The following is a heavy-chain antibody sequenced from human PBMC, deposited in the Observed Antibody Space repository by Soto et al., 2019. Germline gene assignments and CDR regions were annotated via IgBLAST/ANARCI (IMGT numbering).Heavy chain of an antibody. V-gene: IGHV3-30*04. CDR1: GFTFSPYA. CDR2: ISADQKSI. J-gene: IGHJ4*02. CDR3: ARDVRKLRFFDY. Sequence: AGGSLRLSCAASGFTFSPYAMHWVRQAPGKGLEWVAVISADQKSIYYADSVKGRFTISRDNSKNTLYLQMDGLRTEDTALYYCARDVRKLRFFDYWGQGTPVTVSS. D-gene: IGHD3-3*01.